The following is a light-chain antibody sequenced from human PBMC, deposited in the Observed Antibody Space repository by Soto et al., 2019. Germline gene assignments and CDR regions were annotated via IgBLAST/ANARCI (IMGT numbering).Light chain of an antibody. Sequence: EVFSTGSXGTRSXXPXXXXTLXXRASQSLGSDLAWYQQKPGQAPRLLIFGASARPTGIPARISGSGSGTDFTLTISSLQPEDVATYYCQKYNSALWTFGQGTKVDIK. J-gene: IGKJ1*01. CDR1: QSLGSD. V-gene: IGKV3-15*01. CDR2: GAS. CDR3: QKYNSALWT.